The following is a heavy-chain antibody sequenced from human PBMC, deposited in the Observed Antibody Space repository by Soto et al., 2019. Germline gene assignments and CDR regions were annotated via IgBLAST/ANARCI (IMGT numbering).Heavy chain of an antibody. CDR2: ITSSSSFR. V-gene: IGHV3-21*01. D-gene: IGHD2-15*01. CDR1: GFTFSTYS. Sequence: GGSLRLSCAASGFTFSTYSMNWVRQAPGKGLEWVADITSSSSFRFYADSVKGRFTISRDDAKNSLYLQMDSLRAEDTGVYYCARDLGVALATLTLDYWGQGTLVTVSS. J-gene: IGHJ4*02. CDR3: ARDLGVALATLTLDY.